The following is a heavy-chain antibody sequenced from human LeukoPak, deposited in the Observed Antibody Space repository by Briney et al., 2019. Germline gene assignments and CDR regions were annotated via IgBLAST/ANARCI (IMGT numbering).Heavy chain of an antibody. CDR2: IYSGGST. CDR1: GFTFSSYA. V-gene: IGHV3-66*01. D-gene: IGHD3-10*01. Sequence: GGSLRLSCAASGFTFSSYAMSWVRQAPGKGLEWVSVIYSGGSTYYADSVKGRFTISRDSSKNTLYVQMSSLRAEDTAVYYCVKGSNGYGSGSYSDYWGQGTLVTVSS. CDR3: VKGSNGYGSGSYSDY. J-gene: IGHJ4*02.